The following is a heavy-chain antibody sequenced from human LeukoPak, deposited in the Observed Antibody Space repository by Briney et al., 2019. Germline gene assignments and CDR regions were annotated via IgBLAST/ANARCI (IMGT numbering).Heavy chain of an antibody. CDR2: VDHTGST. J-gene: IGHJ4*02. Sequence: SETLSLTCSVSDDSITMYYWTWIRQPPGKGLEWIGYVDHTGSTNFNPSLNGRVSISRDTTKNLFSLRLRSVTAADTAVYFCARVFQGGEWLLGGLDSWGQGSLVTVSS. V-gene: IGHV4-59*01. CDR3: ARVFQGGEWLLGGLDS. CDR1: DDSITMYY. D-gene: IGHD3-3*01.